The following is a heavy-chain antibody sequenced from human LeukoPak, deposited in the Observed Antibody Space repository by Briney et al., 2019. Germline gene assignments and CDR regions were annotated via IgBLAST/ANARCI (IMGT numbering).Heavy chain of an antibody. CDR1: GGSISSYY. CDR3: ARHTRITMIVVVPRGYGMDV. Sequence: SETLSLTCTVSGGSISSYYWSWSRQPPGKGLEWIGSIYYSGSTYYNPSLKSRVTISVDTSKNQFSLKLSSVTAADTAVYYCARHTRITMIVVVPRGYGMDVWGQGTTVTVSS. CDR2: IYYSGST. J-gene: IGHJ6*02. V-gene: IGHV4-59*05. D-gene: IGHD3-22*01.